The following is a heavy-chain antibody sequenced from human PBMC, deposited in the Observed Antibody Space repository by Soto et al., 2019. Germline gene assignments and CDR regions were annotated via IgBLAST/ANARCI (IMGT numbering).Heavy chain of an antibody. Sequence: SETQSLTWTVAGGSIGDDRYCWGLIRQPPGKGLEWIGSIYYSGTSSYNPSLKSRVTMSVDTSKKQLSLRLSSVTAADTAVYYCARLHCDSPNCVPLDPWGQGTLVTVSS. D-gene: IGHD2-2*01. CDR1: GGSIGDDRYC. V-gene: IGHV4-39*01. J-gene: IGHJ5*02. CDR3: ARLHCDSPNCVPLDP. CDR2: IYYSGTS.